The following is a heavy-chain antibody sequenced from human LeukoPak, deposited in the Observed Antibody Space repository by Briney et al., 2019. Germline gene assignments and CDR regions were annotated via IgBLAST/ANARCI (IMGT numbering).Heavy chain of an antibody. Sequence: GGSLRLSCAASGFTFSDYYMSWIRQAPGKGLERVSYISSSGSTIYYADSVKGRFTISRDNAKNSLYLQMNSLRAEDTAVYYCARNLLGPMVQGVIGEKSNRKDYWGQGTLVTVSS. CDR3: ARNLLGPMVQGVIGEKSNRKDY. V-gene: IGHV3-11*01. D-gene: IGHD3-10*01. CDR1: GFTFSDYY. CDR2: ISSSGSTI. J-gene: IGHJ4*02.